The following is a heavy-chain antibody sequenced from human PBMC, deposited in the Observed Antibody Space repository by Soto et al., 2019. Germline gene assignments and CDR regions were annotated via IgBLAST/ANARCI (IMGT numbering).Heavy chain of an antibody. CDR1: GYTFTSYG. CDR2: ISAYNGNT. J-gene: IGHJ3*02. V-gene: IGHV1-18*01. CDR3: ARELRDYYGSGSYPLDAFDI. Sequence: QVQLVQSGAEVKKPGASVKVSCKASGYTFTSYGISWVRQAPGQGLEWMGWISAYNGNTNYAQKLQGRVTMTTDTSTSTAYMELRSLRSDDTAVYYCARELRDYYGSGSYPLDAFDIWGQGTKVTVSS. D-gene: IGHD3-10*01.